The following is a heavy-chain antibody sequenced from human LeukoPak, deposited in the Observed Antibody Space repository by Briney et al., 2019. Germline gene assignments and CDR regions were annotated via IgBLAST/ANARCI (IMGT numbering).Heavy chain of an antibody. Sequence: GGSLRLSCAASEFTFDDYGMSWVRQAPGKGLEWVSGINWNGGSTGYADSVRGRFTISRDNAKNSLHLQMNSLRAEDTALYYCAREPYGSGSYGAFDIWGQRTMVTVSS. CDR3: AREPYGSGSYGAFDI. J-gene: IGHJ3*02. CDR2: INWNGGST. D-gene: IGHD3-10*01. CDR1: EFTFDDYG. V-gene: IGHV3-20*04.